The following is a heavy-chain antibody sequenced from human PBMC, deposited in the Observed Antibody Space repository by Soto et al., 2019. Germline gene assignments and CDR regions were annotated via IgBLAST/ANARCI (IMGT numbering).Heavy chain of an antibody. CDR3: ARGPRGYVYYHGMDV. CDR1: GGSISSYY. CDR2: IDTSGTT. D-gene: IGHD3-16*01. J-gene: IGHJ6*02. V-gene: IGHV4-4*07. Sequence: PSETLSLTCTVSGGSISSYYCSWIRQVAGKGLEWIGRIDTSGTTNYNPSLRSRVTMSVDASKNQFSLNLSSVTAADTAVYFCARGPRGYVYYHGMDVWGQGTTVTVSS.